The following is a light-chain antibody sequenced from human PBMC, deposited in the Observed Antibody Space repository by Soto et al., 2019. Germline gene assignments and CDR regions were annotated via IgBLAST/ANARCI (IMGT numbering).Light chain of an antibody. Sequence: QSALTQPASVSGSPGQSITISCTGTSSDVGGYNYVSWYQQHPGKAPKLTIYEVSNRPSGVSNRFSGSKSGNTASLTISGLQDEDEADYYCSSYTSSRYVFGTGTKLTVL. CDR3: SSYTSSRYV. CDR2: EVS. CDR1: SSDVGGYNY. V-gene: IGLV2-14*01. J-gene: IGLJ1*01.